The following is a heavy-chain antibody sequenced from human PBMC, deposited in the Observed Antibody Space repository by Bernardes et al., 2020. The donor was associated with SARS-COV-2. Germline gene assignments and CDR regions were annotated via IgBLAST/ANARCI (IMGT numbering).Heavy chain of an antibody. D-gene: IGHD2-2*01. J-gene: IGHJ4*01. V-gene: IGHV1-18*01. Sequence: ASVKVSCKASGYTFTSYGIRWVRQAPGQGLEWMGWISAYNCNTNYAQKLQGRVTMTTDTSTSTAYMELRSLRSDDTAVYYCASEAGYCSSTSCLFADYWGQGTLVTVSS. CDR2: ISAYNCNT. CDR1: GYTFTSYG. CDR3: ASEAGYCSSTSCLFADY.